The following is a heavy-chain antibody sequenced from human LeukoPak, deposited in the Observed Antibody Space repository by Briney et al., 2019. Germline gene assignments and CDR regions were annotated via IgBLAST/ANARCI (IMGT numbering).Heavy chain of an antibody. Sequence: GGSLRLSCAASGFTLSSNYVSWLRPAPGKGLEWGSVIYSGGSTYYADSVKGRFTISRANSKNTLYLQMHCLRAEDTAVYYCASTLDYWGQGTLVTVSS. CDR3: ASTLDY. CDR1: GFTLSSNY. J-gene: IGHJ4*02. V-gene: IGHV3-66*01. CDR2: IYSGGST.